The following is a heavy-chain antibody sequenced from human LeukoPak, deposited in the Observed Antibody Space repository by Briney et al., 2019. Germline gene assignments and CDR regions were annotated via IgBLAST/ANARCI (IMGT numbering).Heavy chain of an antibody. CDR3: ARVGSGNFDY. Sequence: SETLSLTCTVSGGSISTYYWSWIRQSPGKGLEWIGYMQYSGGTNYNPSLKSRITTLVDTSKSQFSLKLSSVTAADTAVYYCARVGSGNFDYWGQGTLVTVSS. CDR1: GGSISTYY. V-gene: IGHV4-59*01. D-gene: IGHD1-1*01. J-gene: IGHJ4*02. CDR2: MQYSGGT.